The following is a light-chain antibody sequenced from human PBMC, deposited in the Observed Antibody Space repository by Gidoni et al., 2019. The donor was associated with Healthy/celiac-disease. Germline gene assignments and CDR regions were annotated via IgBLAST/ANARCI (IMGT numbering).Light chain of an antibody. CDR1: KLGDKY. J-gene: IGLJ1*01. CDR3: QAWDSSTGV. CDR2: QDS. V-gene: IGLV3-1*01. Sequence: SYELTQPPSVSVSPGQTASITCSGEKLGDKYACWYQQKPGQSPVRVIYQDSKRPSGIPERFSGSNSGNTATLTISGTQAMDEADYYCQAWDSSTGVFGTGTKVTVL.